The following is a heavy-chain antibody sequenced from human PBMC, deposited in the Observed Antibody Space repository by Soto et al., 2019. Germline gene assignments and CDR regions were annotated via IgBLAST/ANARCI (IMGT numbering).Heavy chain of an antibody. CDR3: ARGQSGIYGGLDY. V-gene: IGHV1-46*01. J-gene: IGHJ4*02. Sequence: QVQLVQSGAEVLKPGAAVKVSCKASGYVFTSFLMHWVRQAPGQGLEWMGIINPSGGTTTLAQKFRGRVTMTRDTSTNTVYMEVSSLRSDDTAVYYCARGQSGIYGGLDYWGQGTLVTVSS. CDR1: GYVFTSFL. CDR2: INPSGGTT. D-gene: IGHD1-26*01.